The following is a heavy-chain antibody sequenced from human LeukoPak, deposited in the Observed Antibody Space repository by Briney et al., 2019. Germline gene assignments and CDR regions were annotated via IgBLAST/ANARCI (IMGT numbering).Heavy chain of an antibody. CDR3: ARVYVNYYDSSGYYRT. CDR2: INHSGST. CDR1: GGSFSGYY. V-gene: IGHV4-34*01. D-gene: IGHD3-22*01. J-gene: IGHJ5*02. Sequence: SETLSLTCAVHGGSFSGYYWSWIRQPPGKGLEWIGEINHSGSTNYNPSLKSRVTISVDTSKNQFSLKLSSVTAADTAVYYCARVYVNYYDSSGYYRTWGQGTLVTVSS.